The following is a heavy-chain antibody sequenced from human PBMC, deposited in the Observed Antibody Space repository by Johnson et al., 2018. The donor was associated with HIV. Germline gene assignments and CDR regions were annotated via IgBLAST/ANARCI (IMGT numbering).Heavy chain of an antibody. V-gene: IGHV3-30*02. J-gene: IGHJ3*02. Sequence: QVQLVESGGGVVQPGGSLRLSCAASGFTFSSYGMHWVRQAPGKGLEWVAFIRYDGSNKYYADSVKGRFTISRDDSKNTLYLQMNSLKTEDMAVYYCTTDVPGGPYYNAFDIWGQGTMVTVSS. D-gene: IGHD1-26*01. CDR2: IRYDGSNK. CDR3: TTDVPGGPYYNAFDI. CDR1: GFTFSSYG.